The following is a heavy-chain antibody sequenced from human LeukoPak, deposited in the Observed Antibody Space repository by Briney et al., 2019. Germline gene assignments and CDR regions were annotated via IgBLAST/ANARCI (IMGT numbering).Heavy chain of an antibody. Sequence: PGRSLRLSCAASGFTFSSYGMHWVRQAPGKGLEWVAVISYDENDKYYADSVKGRFTISRDNSKNTLYLQMNSLRAEDTAVYYCAKDRSVVTGRLYYFYGMDVWGQGTTVTVSS. J-gene: IGHJ6*02. V-gene: IGHV3-30*18. CDR1: GFTFSSYG. CDR2: ISYDENDK. CDR3: AKDRSVVTGRLYYFYGMDV. D-gene: IGHD4-23*01.